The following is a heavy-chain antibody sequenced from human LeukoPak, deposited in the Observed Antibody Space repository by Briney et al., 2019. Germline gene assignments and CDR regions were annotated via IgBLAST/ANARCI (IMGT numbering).Heavy chain of an antibody. Sequence: ASVKVSCKASGYSFTGHYMHWVRQAPGQGLEWMGWINPKSGGTNYAQKFQGRVTMTRDTSISTAYMELSRLRSDDTAVYYCARGVIVGATKGLGYWGQGTLVTVSS. CDR3: ARGVIVGATKGLGY. J-gene: IGHJ4*02. D-gene: IGHD1-26*01. CDR1: GYSFTGHY. V-gene: IGHV1-2*02. CDR2: INPKSGGT.